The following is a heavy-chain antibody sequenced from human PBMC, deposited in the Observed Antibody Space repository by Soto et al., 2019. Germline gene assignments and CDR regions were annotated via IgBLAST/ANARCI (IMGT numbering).Heavy chain of an antibody. CDR1: GYTFTSYG. V-gene: IGHV1-18*04. Sequence: ASVKVSCKASGYTFTSYGISWVRQAPGQGLEWMGWISAYNGNTNYAQKLQGRVTMTTDTSTSTAYMELRSLRSDDTAVYYCAREEQKNYYYGMDVCGQGTTVTVSS. D-gene: IGHD1-26*01. CDR3: AREEQKNYYYGMDV. CDR2: ISAYNGNT. J-gene: IGHJ6*02.